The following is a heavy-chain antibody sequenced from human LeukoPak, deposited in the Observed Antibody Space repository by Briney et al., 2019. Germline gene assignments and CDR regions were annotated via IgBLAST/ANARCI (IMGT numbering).Heavy chain of an antibody. CDR2: IYSGGST. Sequence: GGSLRLSCAASEFSVGSNYMTWVRQAPGKGLEWVSLIYSGGSTYYADSVKGRFTISRDNSKNTLYLQMNSLRAEDTAVYYCAGDKTTSGYYEFDYWGQGTLVTVSS. J-gene: IGHJ4*02. D-gene: IGHD3-22*01. CDR1: EFSVGSNY. V-gene: IGHV3-66*01. CDR3: AGDKTTSGYYEFDY.